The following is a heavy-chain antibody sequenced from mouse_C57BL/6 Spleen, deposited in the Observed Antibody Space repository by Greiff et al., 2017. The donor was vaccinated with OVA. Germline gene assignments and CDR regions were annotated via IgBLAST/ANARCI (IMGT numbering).Heavy chain of an antibody. CDR2: IDPSDSYT. Sequence: QVHVKQPGAELVMPGASVKLSCKASGYTFTSYWMHWVKQRPGQGLEWIGEIDPSDSYTNYNQKFKGKSTLTVDKSSSTAYMQLSSLTSEDSAVYYCARGTGTGYFDVWGTGTTVTVSS. D-gene: IGHD4-1*01. CDR3: ARGTGTGYFDV. V-gene: IGHV1-69*01. J-gene: IGHJ1*03. CDR1: GYTFTSYW.